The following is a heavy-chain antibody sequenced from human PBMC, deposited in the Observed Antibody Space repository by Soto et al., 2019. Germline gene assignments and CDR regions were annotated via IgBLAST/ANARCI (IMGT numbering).Heavy chain of an antibody. CDR1: GFIFSDYS. D-gene: IGHD3-22*01. CDR2: ITTTSSTM. Sequence: HPVGSLRLSCTPSGFIFSDYSMNWVRQAPGKGLEWISYITTTSSTMYYADSVKGRFTISRDNAKNSLYLQMNSLRDEDTAVYYCARDSSGRQYYGMDVWGQGTTVTVS. V-gene: IGHV3-48*02. J-gene: IGHJ6*02. CDR3: ARDSSGRQYYGMDV.